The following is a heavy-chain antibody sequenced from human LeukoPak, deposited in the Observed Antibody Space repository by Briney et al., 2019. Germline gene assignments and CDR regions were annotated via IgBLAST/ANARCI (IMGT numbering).Heavy chain of an antibody. CDR1: GYSIISDYY. D-gene: IGHD3-10*01. Sequence: KPSETLSLTCTVSGYSIISDYYWGWLRQPPGRELEWIGSIYHTGTTYYNPSLRSRVTISVDTSKNQFSLKLNYCARATKGLLHLTSYNWFDPWGQGTLVTVSS. J-gene: IGHJ5*02. CDR2: IYHTGTT. CDR3: TSYNWFDP. V-gene: IGHV4-38-2*02.